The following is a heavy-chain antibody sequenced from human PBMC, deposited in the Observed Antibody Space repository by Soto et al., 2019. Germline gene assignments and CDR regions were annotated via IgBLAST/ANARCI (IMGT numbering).Heavy chain of an antibody. CDR2: IDGSSDYT. CDR1: GLLFTDYY. J-gene: IGHJ4*02. V-gene: IGHV3-11*06. CDR3: ARDLRFSSTNYFDF. D-gene: IGHD2-8*01. Sequence: LRLSCTASGLLFTDYYMSWIRQPPGKGLEWLAYIDGSSDYTNSADSVKGRFTISRDNAKNSVFLQMNNLRADDTAVYYCARDLRFSSTNYFDFWGRGTLVTVSS.